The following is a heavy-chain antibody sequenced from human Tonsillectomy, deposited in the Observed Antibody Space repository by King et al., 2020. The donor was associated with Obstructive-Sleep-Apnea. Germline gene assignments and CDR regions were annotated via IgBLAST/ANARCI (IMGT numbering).Heavy chain of an antibody. Sequence: VQLVESGGGVVQPGRSLRLSCAASGFTFSDYYMSWVRQAPGKGLEWVSVICRCGRKIYYADSVKGRFTISRDNAKNSLYPQMNSLRAADTAVDYCAGFPSSSWYWYFDLWGRGTLVTVSS. CDR1: GFTFSDYY. J-gene: IGHJ2*01. V-gene: IGHV3-11*01. CDR3: AGFPSSSWYWYFDL. D-gene: IGHD6-13*01. CDR2: ICRCGRKI.